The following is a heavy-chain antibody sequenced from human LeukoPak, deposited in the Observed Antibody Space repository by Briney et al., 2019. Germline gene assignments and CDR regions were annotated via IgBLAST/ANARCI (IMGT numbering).Heavy chain of an antibody. CDR3: ATRRGYSYGPLGGPLWFDP. Sequence: PSETLSLTCAVYGGSFSGYYWSWIRQPPGKGLEWIGEINHSGSTNYNPSLKSRVTISVDTSKNQFSLKLSSVTAADTAVYYCATRRGYSYGPLGGPLWFDPWGQGTLVTASS. CDR1: GGSFSGYY. CDR2: INHSGST. J-gene: IGHJ5*02. V-gene: IGHV4-34*01. D-gene: IGHD5-18*01.